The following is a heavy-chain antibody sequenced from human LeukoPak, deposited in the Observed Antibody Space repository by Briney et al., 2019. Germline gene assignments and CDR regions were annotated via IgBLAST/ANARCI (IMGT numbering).Heavy chain of an antibody. CDR1: GFTFNGYW. D-gene: IGHD6-13*01. V-gene: IGHV3-7*01. Sequence: GGSLRLSCIGSGFTFNGYWMSWVRQAPGKGLKWVASIKQDGSEKYYVDSVKGRFTISRDNAKNSLYLQMNTSRAEDTAVYYCAGHSSSWPYYFDYCGQGTLVTVSS. CDR3: AGHSSSWPYYFDY. CDR2: IKQDGSEK. J-gene: IGHJ4*02.